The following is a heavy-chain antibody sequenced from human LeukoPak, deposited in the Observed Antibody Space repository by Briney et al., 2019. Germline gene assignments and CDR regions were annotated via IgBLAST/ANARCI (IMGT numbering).Heavy chain of an antibody. Sequence: ASVKVSCKASGYIFTSYGISWVRQAPGQGLEWMGWSNPNSGDTNYAQKFQGRVTMTTDTSMTTAYMELRRLRSDDTAVYYCARRHFGSGTYVDYWGQGTLVTVSS. CDR1: GYIFTSYG. V-gene: IGHV1-18*01. D-gene: IGHD3-10*01. CDR3: ARRHFGSGTYVDY. CDR2: SNPNSGDT. J-gene: IGHJ4*02.